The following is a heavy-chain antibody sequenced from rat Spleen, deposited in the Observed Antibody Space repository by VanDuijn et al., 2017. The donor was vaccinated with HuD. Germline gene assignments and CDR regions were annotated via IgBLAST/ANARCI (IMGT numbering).Heavy chain of an antibody. J-gene: IGHJ3*01. CDR3: TREGHTMDRATYWFAY. CDR2: IWGNGST. Sequence: QVQLKESGPGLVQPSQTLSLTCTVSGFSLTSYDVHWVRQPPGKGLEWMGGIWGNGSTDYDSALKSRLIISRDTSKGQVFLKIYSLQTEDTAIYFCTREGHTMDRATYWFAYWGQGTLVTVSS. CDR1: GFSLTSYD. V-gene: IGHV2-1*01. D-gene: IGHD1-9*01.